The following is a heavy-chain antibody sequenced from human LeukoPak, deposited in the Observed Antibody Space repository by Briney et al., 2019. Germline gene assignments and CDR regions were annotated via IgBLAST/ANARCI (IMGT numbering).Heavy chain of an antibody. D-gene: IGHD3-22*01. CDR3: TAHPYYYDSSGPPFDY. Sequence: GGSLRLSCAASGFTFSNAWMNWVRQAPGKGLEWVGRIKSKTDAGTTDYAAPVKGRFTISRDDSKDTLYLQMNSLKTEDTAVYYCTAHPYYYDSSGPPFDYWGQGTLVTVSS. J-gene: IGHJ4*02. CDR2: IKSKTDAGTT. V-gene: IGHV3-15*01. CDR1: GFTFSNAW.